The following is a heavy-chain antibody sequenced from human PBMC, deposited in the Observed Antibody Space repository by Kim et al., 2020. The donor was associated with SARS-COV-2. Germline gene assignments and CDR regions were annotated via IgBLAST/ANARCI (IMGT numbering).Heavy chain of an antibody. J-gene: IGHJ4*02. CDR1: GGSISSSSYY. CDR3: ARETVAATPPAHFDY. V-gene: IGHV4-39*02. D-gene: IGHD6-19*01. Sequence: SETLSLTCTVSGGSISSSSYYWGWIRQPPGKGLEWIGSIYYSGSTYYNPSLKSRVTISVDTSKNQFSLKLSSVTAADTAVYYCARETVAATPPAHFDYWGQGTLVTVSS. CDR2: IYYSGST.